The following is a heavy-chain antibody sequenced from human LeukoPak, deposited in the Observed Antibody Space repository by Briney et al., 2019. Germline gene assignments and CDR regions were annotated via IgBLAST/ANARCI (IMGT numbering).Heavy chain of an antibody. CDR2: IYYSGST. Sequence: SETLSLTCTVSGGSISSSSYYWGWIRQPPGKGLEWIGSIYYSGSTYYNPSLKSRVTISVDTSKNQFSLKLSSVTAADTAVYYCARDVEMATANFDYWGQGTLVTVSS. CDR3: ARDVEMATANFDY. CDR1: GGSISSSSYY. D-gene: IGHD5-24*01. J-gene: IGHJ4*02. V-gene: IGHV4-39*07.